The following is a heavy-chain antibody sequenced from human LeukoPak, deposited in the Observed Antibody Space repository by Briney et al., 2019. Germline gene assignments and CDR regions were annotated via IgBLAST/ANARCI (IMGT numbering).Heavy chain of an antibody. CDR3: ARGGEIRFLEWSTSFDP. J-gene: IGHJ5*02. Sequence: PSETLSLTCAVYGGSFSGYYWSWIRRPPGKGLEWIGEINHSGSTNYNPSLKSRVTISVDTSKNQFSLKLSSVTAADTAVYYCARGGEIRFLEWSTSFDPWGQGTLVTVSS. V-gene: IGHV4-34*01. CDR2: INHSGST. CDR1: GGSFSGYY. D-gene: IGHD3-3*01.